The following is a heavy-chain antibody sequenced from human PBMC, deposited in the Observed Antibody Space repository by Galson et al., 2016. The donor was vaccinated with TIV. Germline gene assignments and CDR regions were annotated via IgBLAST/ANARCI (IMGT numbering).Heavy chain of an antibody. Sequence: SVKVSCKASGGSFSSYVISWVRQAPGQGLEWMGGTIPLFSTANYAQKFQGRVTITADESTRTAYMELSSLRSEDTAVYYCAKDRNTAMDTYYWYYGMDVWGQGTTVTVSS. CDR2: TIPLFSTA. CDR3: AKDRNTAMDTYYWYYGMDV. J-gene: IGHJ6*02. V-gene: IGHV1-69*13. CDR1: GGSFSSYV. D-gene: IGHD5-18*01.